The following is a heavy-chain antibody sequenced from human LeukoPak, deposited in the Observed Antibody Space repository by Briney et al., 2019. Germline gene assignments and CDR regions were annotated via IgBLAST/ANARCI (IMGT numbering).Heavy chain of an antibody. Sequence: PGGSLRLSCAASGFTFSSYSMNWVRQAPGKGLEWVSSISSSSSYIYYADSVKGRFTISRDNAKNSLYLQMNSLRAEDTAVYYCARFLEWYYYYMDVWGKGTTVTVSS. CDR1: GFTFSSYS. J-gene: IGHJ6*03. D-gene: IGHD3-3*01. CDR3: ARFLEWYYYYMDV. V-gene: IGHV3-21*01. CDR2: ISSSSSYI.